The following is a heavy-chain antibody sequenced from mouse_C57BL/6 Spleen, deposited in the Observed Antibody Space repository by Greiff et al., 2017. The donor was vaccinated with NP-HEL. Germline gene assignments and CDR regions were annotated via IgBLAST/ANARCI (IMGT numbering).Heavy chain of an antibody. Sequence: DVKLQESGPGLVKPSQSLSLTCSVTGYSITSGYYWNWIRQFPGNKLEWMGYISYDGSNNYNPSLKNRISITRDTSKNQFFLKLNSVTTEDTATYYCARDYGSSGYYAMDYWGQGTSVTVSS. CDR1: GYSITSGYY. D-gene: IGHD1-1*01. CDR2: ISYDGSN. V-gene: IGHV3-6*01. J-gene: IGHJ4*01. CDR3: ARDYGSSGYYAMDY.